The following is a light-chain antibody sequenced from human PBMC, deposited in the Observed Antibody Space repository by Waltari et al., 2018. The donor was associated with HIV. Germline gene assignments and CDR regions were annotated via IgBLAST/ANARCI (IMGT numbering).Light chain of an antibody. CDR2: GAS. V-gene: IGKV3-20*01. Sequence: EIVLTQSPGTLSLSPGERGTLSCRASQSVISSYFAWYQQQPGQAPRLLIYGASNRATGIPDRVTGSGSGTEFTLTISRLQPEDFAVYYCQQYGTSTGTFGGGTKVEIK. CDR1: QSVISSY. J-gene: IGKJ4*01. CDR3: QQYGTSTGT.